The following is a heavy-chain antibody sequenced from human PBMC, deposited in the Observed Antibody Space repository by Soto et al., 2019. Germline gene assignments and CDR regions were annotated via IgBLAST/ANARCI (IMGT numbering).Heavy chain of an antibody. J-gene: IGHJ4*02. Sequence: PSETLSLTCTVSGVSITGGSISSTTYYWGWMRQPPGKGLEWIASFFIGGNTYYNPSLKSRVTISLDKSKNQFSLKLSSVNAADTAVYYCARLKTYDILNKSDYWGQGSLVTVSS. V-gene: IGHV4-39*07. CDR2: FFIGGNT. D-gene: IGHD3-9*01. CDR1: GVSITGGSISSTTYY. CDR3: ARLKTYDILNKSDY.